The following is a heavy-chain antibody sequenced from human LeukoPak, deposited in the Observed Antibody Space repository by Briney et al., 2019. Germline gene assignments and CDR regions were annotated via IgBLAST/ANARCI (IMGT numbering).Heavy chain of an antibody. V-gene: IGHV5-51*01. CDR1: VYDFTNYW. D-gene: IGHD3-10*02. CDR2: MYPRDSDT. CDR3: ARAPSLVRGVAFDY. Sequence: GGSLKISFKNSVYDFTNYWIGWVRQMPGKGLEWMGIMYPRDSDTRYSPSFEGQVTLSPDKSISTAFLQWSSLKASDTAMYYCARAPSLVRGVAFDYWGQGTLVTVSS. J-gene: IGHJ4*02.